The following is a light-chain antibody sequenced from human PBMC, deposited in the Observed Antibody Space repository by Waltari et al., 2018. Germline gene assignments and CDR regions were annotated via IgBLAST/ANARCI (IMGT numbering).Light chain of an antibody. V-gene: IGLV1-40*01. CDR2: GNN. Sequence: QSVLTQPPSVSGTPGQRGTISCSGSTSDLGAGHDVHWYQHLPGTAPNLLIYGNNNRPSGVPDRFSGSKSGTSASLAITGLQADDEADYFCQSFDNMLSGGVVFGGGTKLAVL. CDR1: TSDLGAGHD. CDR3: QSFDNMLSGGVV. J-gene: IGLJ2*01.